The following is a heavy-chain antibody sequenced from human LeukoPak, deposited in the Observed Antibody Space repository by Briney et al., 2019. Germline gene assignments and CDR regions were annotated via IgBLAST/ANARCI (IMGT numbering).Heavy chain of an antibody. D-gene: IGHD2-15*01. CDR3: ARTPIYCSGGSCYLYYFDY. CDR1: GFSLRTSGMC. V-gene: IGHV2-70*01. Sequence: SGPTLLNPTPTLTLTCTFSGFSLRTSGMCVSWIRQPPGKALEWLSLIDWDDDKYYSTSLKTRLTISQDTSKNQVVLTMTNMDPVDTATYYCARTPIYCSGGSCYLYYFDYWGQGTLVTVSS. J-gene: IGHJ4*02. CDR2: IDWDDDK.